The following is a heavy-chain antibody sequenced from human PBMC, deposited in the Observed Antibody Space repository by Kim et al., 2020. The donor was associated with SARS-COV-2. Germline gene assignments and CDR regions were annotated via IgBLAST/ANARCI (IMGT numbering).Heavy chain of an antibody. J-gene: IGHJ6*02. V-gene: IGHV1-2*02. Sequence: ASVKVSCKTSGYPFSGFYIHWVRQAPGQGLEWMGWISPNNGATKYAEASKGRVTMSRDTSINTAYLELSKVKSEDTAIYFCARGSDYHGLDVRGPGTTVTVSS. CDR2: ISPNNGAT. CDR3: ARGSDYHGLDV. CDR1: GYPFSGFY.